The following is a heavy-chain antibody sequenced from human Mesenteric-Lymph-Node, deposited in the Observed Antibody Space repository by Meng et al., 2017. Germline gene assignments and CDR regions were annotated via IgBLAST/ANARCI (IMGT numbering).Heavy chain of an antibody. CDR2: INTKTGNP. Sequence: QVQRVQSGAEVKKPGSSVKVSCKASGGTFSSYAISGVRQAPGQGLEWMGWINTKTGNPTYAQGFTGRFVFSLDTSVSTAHLHISTLTPEDTAVYYCATTGGGFDYWGQGTLVTVSS. CDR1: GGTFSSYA. J-gene: IGHJ4*02. CDR3: ATTGGGFDY. V-gene: IGHV7-4-1*02. D-gene: IGHD2-8*02.